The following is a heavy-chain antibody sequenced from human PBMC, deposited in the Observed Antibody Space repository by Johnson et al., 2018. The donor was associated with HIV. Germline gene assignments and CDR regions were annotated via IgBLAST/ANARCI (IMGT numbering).Heavy chain of an antibody. D-gene: IGHD6-13*01. V-gene: IGHV3-66*02. J-gene: IGHJ3*01. CDR2: IYSGGST. Sequence: VQLVESGGGLVQPGESLRLSCAASGFTVSSNYMSWVRQAPGKGLEWVSVIYSGGSTYDADSVKGRFTISRDNSKNMLYLQRNSLRAEDTAVDYCATDSSSGVYDAFDLWGQGTMVTVSS. CDR1: GFTVSSNY. CDR3: ATDSSSGVYDAFDL.